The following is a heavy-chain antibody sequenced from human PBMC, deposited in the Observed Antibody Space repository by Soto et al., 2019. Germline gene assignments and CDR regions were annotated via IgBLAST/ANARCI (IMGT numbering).Heavy chain of an antibody. J-gene: IGHJ4*02. V-gene: IGHV3-23*01. CDR2: ISGSGGST. Sequence: LRLSCAASGFTFSSYAMSWVRQAPGKGLEWVSAISGSGGSTYYADSVKGRFTISRDNSKNTLYLQMNSLRAEDTAVYYCAKSPGYSSGWYYFDYWGQGTLVTVSS. CDR3: AKSPGYSSGWYYFDY. D-gene: IGHD6-19*01. CDR1: GFTFSSYA.